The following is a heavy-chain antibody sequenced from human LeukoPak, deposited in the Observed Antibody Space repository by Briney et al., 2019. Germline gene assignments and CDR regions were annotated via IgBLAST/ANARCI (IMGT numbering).Heavy chain of an antibody. CDR3: ARVRDYYDSRMYYYYMDV. CDR1: GGTFSSYA. CDR2: IIPIFGTA. Sequence: SVKVSCKASGGTFSSYAISWVRQAPGQGLEWIGRIIPIFGTANYAQKFQGRVTITTDESTSTAYMELSSLRSEDTAVYYCARVRDYYDSRMYYYYMDVWGKGTTVTFSS. J-gene: IGHJ6*03. D-gene: IGHD3-22*01. V-gene: IGHV1-69*05.